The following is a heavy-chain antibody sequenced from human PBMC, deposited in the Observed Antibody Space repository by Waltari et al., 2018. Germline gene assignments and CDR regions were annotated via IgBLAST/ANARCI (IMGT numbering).Heavy chain of an antibody. CDR2: ITPIFGTP. CDR3: AREGIVTQGVSYFEY. J-gene: IGHJ4*02. CDR1: GGPFNTYV. V-gene: IGHV1-69*01. Sequence: VQLVQSGAEVKTPGSSVKVPCKASGGPFNTYVFSWVRQAPGQGLEWMGGITPIFGTPTYSPKFQGRLTITADESTTTAYMELASLRSEDTAVYYCAREGIVTQGVSYFEYWGQGTLVTVSS. D-gene: IGHD3-10*01.